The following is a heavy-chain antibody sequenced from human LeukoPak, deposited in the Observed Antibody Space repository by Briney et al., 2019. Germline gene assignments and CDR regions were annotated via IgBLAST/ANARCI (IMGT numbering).Heavy chain of an antibody. V-gene: IGHV4-4*02. Sequence: SETLSLTCAVSGGSISSSNWWSWVRQPPGKGLEWIGEIYHSGSTNYNPSLKSRVTISVDKSKNQFSLKLSSVTAADTAVYYCARHLAYYDFWSGYSGDAFDIWGQGTMVTVSS. J-gene: IGHJ3*02. D-gene: IGHD3-3*01. CDR3: ARHLAYYDFWSGYSGDAFDI. CDR1: GGSISSSNW. CDR2: IYHSGST.